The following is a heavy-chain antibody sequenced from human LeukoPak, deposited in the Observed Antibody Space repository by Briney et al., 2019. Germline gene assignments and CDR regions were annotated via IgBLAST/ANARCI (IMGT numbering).Heavy chain of an antibody. CDR3: ARHFGSGWYPLYFDY. CDR2: INHRGST. J-gene: IGHJ4*02. Sequence: SETLSLTCAVYGGSFSGYYWSWIRQPPGKGLEWIGEINHRGSTNYNPSLKSRVTISVDTSKNQFSLKLSSVTAADTAVYYCARHFGSGWYPLYFDYWGQGTLVTVSS. CDR1: GGSFSGYY. D-gene: IGHD6-19*01. V-gene: IGHV4-34*01.